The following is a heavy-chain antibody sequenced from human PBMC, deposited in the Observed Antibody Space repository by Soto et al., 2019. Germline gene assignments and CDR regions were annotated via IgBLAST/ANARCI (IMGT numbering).Heavy chain of an antibody. CDR1: GGSISSGGYY. D-gene: IGHD1-26*01. CDR2: IYYSGST. Sequence: QVQLQESGPGLVKPSRTLSLTCTVSGGSISSGGYYWSWIRQHPGKGLEWIGYIYYSGSTYYNPSLKRRVTISVETSKNQFSLKLSSVTAADTAVYYCAREGGIVGATAADYWGQATLVTVSS. V-gene: IGHV4-31*03. J-gene: IGHJ4*02. CDR3: AREGGIVGATAADY.